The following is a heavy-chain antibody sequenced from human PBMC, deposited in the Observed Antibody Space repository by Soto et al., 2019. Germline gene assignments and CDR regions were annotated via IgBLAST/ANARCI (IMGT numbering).Heavy chain of an antibody. Sequence: QVQLLQSGAEVMKSGASVKVSCKASGYTFTTFGISWVRQAPGHGLAWMGWINTYHGNTNFADNFQGRVTLTTDTSTKTVHMELRSLTSDDTAVYYCARDVVIPFRWGSATPPNYNYYGMDVWGQGTRVSVSS. CDR2: INTYHGNT. D-gene: IGHD2-21*01. J-gene: IGHJ6*02. V-gene: IGHV1-18*01. CDR3: ARDVVIPFRWGSATPPNYNYYGMDV. CDR1: GYTFTTFG.